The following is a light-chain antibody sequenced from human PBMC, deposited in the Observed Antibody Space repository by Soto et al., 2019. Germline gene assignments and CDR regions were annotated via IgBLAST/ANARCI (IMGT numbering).Light chain of an antibody. CDR3: QQYVSSPLT. CDR1: QTVSSSH. Sequence: EIVLTQSPGSVSLSPGERVSLSCRASQTVSSSHLAWYQQKPGQAPRLLIYATSSRATGIPDRFSGSGSGTDFTLTISRLEPEDFGVYFCQQYVSSPLTFGEGSKVEIK. CDR2: ATS. V-gene: IGKV3-20*01. J-gene: IGKJ4*01.